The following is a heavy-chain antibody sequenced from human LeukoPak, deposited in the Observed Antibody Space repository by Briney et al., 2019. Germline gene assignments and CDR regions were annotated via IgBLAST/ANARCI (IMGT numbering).Heavy chain of an antibody. CDR3: ARSRRRNSSSWYNY. V-gene: IGHV4-34*01. CDR1: AGSINRFY. D-gene: IGHD6-13*01. Sequence: SETLSLTCTVSAGSINRFYWNWIRQSPGKGLEWIGEINHSGSTNYNPSLKSRVTISVDTSKNQFSLKLSSVTAADTAVYYCARSRRRNSSSWYNYWGQGTLVTVSS. J-gene: IGHJ4*02. CDR2: INHSGST.